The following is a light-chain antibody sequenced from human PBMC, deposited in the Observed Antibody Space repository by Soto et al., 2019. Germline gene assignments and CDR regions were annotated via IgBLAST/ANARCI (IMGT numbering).Light chain of an antibody. V-gene: IGKV1-5*03. Sequence: DIQMTQSPSTLSASVGDRVTITCRASQSISNWLAWYQQKPGKAPKLLISKTSTLESGVPSRFSGSRSGTEVPLTISSLQPDDFATYYCQQGRMFGQGTKVEIK. CDR1: QSISNW. J-gene: IGKJ1*01. CDR2: KTS. CDR3: QQGRM.